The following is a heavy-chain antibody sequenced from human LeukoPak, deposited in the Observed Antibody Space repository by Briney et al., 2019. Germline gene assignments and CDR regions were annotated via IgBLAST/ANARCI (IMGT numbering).Heavy chain of an antibody. CDR1: GGTFSNFF. D-gene: IGHD6-19*01. CDR2: IYHSGST. V-gene: IGHV4-34*01. CDR3: ARGGAVNGFDI. J-gene: IGHJ3*02. Sequence: SETLSLTCGVSGGTFSNFFWNWIRQTPGKGLEWIGQIYHSGSTGYNPSLKSRVTISVDTSKTHFSLNLPSVTAADTAVYYCARGGAVNGFDIWGQGTRVTVSS.